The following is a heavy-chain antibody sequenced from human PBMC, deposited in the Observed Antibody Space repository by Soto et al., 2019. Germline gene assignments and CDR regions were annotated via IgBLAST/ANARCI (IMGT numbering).Heavy chain of an antibody. CDR1: SYTFTTYA. CDR2: ISTNTGNT. Sequence: QVQLVQSGAEVKKPGASVMVSCKASSYTFTTYARCWVRQAPAQGLEWMARISTNTGNTKYAQKLHRRVTMTTDTFTSTAYMDLRSLRSDDTAVHYWARKPPYSTSSPVFASWGQGTLVTVSS. D-gene: IGHD6-6*01. V-gene: IGHV1-18*01. CDR3: ARKPPYSTSSPVFAS. J-gene: IGHJ4*02.